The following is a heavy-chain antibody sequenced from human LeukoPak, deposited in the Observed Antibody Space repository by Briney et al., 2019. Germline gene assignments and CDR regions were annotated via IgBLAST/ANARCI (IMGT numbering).Heavy chain of an antibody. Sequence: ASVKVSCKASGGTFSSYAISWVRQAPGQGLEWMGGIIPIFGTANYAQKFQGRVTITADKSTSTAYMELSSLRSEDTAVYYCAREGAPTLNAFDIWGQGTMVTVSS. J-gene: IGHJ3*02. CDR1: GGTFSSYA. CDR3: AREGAPTLNAFDI. V-gene: IGHV1-69*06. D-gene: IGHD4-11*01. CDR2: IIPIFGTA.